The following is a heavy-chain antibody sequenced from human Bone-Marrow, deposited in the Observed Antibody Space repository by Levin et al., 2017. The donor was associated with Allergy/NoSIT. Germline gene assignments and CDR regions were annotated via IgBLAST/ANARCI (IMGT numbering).Heavy chain of an antibody. CDR2: IFPSDSDT. Sequence: ASVKVSCQASGYSFTSYWFGWVRQRPGKGLEWMGLIFPSDSDTRVSPSFQGQIIMSVDKSISTAYLQWSSLKASDSAMYYCARRDSDGSNSFDYLGQGTLVTVSS. D-gene: IGHD4-23*01. CDR3: ARRDSDGSNSFDY. J-gene: IGHJ4*02. V-gene: IGHV5-51*01. CDR1: GYSFTSYW.